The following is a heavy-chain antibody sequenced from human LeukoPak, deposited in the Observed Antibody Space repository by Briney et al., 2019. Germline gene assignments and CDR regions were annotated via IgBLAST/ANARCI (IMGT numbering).Heavy chain of an antibody. CDR1: GGSFSGYY. J-gene: IGHJ5*02. CDR3: ARGHRRVSSWYMRGSWFDP. Sequence: SETLSLTCAVYGGSFSGYYWSWIRQPPGKGLEWIGEINHSGSTNYNPSLKSRVTISVDTSKNQFSLKLSSVTAADTAVYYCARGHRRVSSWYMRGSWFDPWGQGTLVTVSS. V-gene: IGHV4-34*01. CDR2: INHSGST. D-gene: IGHD6-13*01.